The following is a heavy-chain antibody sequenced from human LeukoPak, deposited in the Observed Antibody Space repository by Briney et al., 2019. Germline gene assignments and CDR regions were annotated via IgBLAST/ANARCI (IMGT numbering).Heavy chain of an antibody. Sequence: SETLSLTCAVYGGSFSGYYWSWIRQPPGKGLEWIGYIYYSGSTNYNPSLKSRVTISVDTSKNQFSLKLSSVTAADTAVYYCARENLRYYYYGMDVWGQGTTVTVSS. CDR2: IYYSGST. CDR1: GGSFSGYY. CDR3: ARENLRYYYYGMDV. J-gene: IGHJ6*02. V-gene: IGHV4-59*01.